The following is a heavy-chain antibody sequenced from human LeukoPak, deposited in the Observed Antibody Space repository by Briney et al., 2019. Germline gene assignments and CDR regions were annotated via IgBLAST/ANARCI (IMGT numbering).Heavy chain of an antibody. CDR1: GFTFSSYW. CDR2: IKQDGSEK. Sequence: GSLRLSCAASGFTFSSYWMSWVRPAPGKGLEWVANIKQDGSEKYYVDPVKGRFTISRDNAKNSLYLQMNSLRAEDTAVYYCARVSPNTVTTLQYFDYWGQGTLVTVSS. V-gene: IGHV3-7*01. D-gene: IGHD4-17*01. J-gene: IGHJ4*02. CDR3: ARVSPNTVTTLQYFDY.